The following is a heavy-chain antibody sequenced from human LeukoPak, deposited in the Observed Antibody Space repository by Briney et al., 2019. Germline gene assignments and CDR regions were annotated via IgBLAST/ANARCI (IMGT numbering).Heavy chain of an antibody. CDR2: IYTSGST. V-gene: IGHV4-61*02. D-gene: IGHD2-2*01. CDR3: ARGSGVEYQLLEDEYFQH. CDR1: GGSISSGSYY. Sequence: SQTLSLTCTVSGGSISSGSYYWSWIRQPAGKGLEWIGRIYTSGSTNYNPSLKSRVTISVDTSKNQFSLKLSSVTAADTAVYYCARGSGVEYQLLEDEYFQHRGQGTLVTVSS. J-gene: IGHJ1*01.